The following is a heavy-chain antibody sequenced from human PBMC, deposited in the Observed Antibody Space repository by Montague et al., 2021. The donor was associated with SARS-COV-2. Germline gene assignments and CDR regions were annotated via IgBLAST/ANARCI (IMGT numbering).Heavy chain of an antibody. CDR3: TRHVHMTWPEPSPGFDY. Sequence: SETLSLTCTVSGDSISSSSYNWGWISQPPGKGLEWIGSVNYSGRPYYNPSLKSRVTIYVDTSKNQLSLKLSSVTAADTAVYYCTRHVHMTWPEPSPGFDYWGQGTLVTVSS. J-gene: IGHJ4*02. D-gene: IGHD1-1*01. V-gene: IGHV4-39*01. CDR2: VNYSGRP. CDR1: GDSISSSSYN.